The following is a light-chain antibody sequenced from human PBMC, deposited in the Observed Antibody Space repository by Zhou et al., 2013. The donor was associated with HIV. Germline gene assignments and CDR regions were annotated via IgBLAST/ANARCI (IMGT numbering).Light chain of an antibody. CDR2: DTS. V-gene: IGKV1-NL1*01. J-gene: IGKJ2*01. CDR1: QDISNS. Sequence: DIQMTQSPSSLSASAGDRVTITCRASQDISNSLAWYQQAPGKAPKLLIYDTSRLESGVPSRFSGSGSGTAYTLTISSLQPEDFATYYCQQYYITLYTFGQGTKLEIK. CDR3: QQYYITLYT.